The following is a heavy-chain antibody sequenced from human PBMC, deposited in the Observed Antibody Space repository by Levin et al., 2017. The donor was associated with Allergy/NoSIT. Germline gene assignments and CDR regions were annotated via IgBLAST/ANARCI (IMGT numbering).Heavy chain of an antibody. CDR2: ITSDENYK. CDR1: GFAFSTYG. V-gene: IGHV3-30*18. Sequence: PGGSLRLSCVASGFAFSTYGIYWVRQAPGKGLEWVALITSDENYKFYADSVKGRFTISRDNSRNTLYLQMNSLRPEDTAVYHCVKGEDMDVWGRGTTVTVSS. CDR3: VKGEDMDV. J-gene: IGHJ6*03.